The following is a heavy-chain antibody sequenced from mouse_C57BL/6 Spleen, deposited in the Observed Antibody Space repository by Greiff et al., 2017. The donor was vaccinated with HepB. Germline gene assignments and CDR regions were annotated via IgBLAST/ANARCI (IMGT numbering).Heavy chain of an antibody. J-gene: IGHJ2*01. Sequence: VQLQQPGAELVKPGASVKLSCKASGYTFTSYWMQWVKQRPGQGLEWIGEIDPSDSYTNYNQKFKGKATLTVDTSSSTAYMQLSSLTSEDSAVYYCARTPSYDYDGGYYFDYWGQGTTPTVSS. CDR1: GYTFTSYW. CDR2: IDPSDSYT. V-gene: IGHV1-50*01. D-gene: IGHD2-4*01. CDR3: ARTPSYDYDGGYYFDY.